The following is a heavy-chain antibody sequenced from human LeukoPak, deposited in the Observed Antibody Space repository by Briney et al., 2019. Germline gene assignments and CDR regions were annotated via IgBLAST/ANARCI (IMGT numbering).Heavy chain of an antibody. Sequence: GGSLRLSCAASGFTVSSNYMSWVRQAPGKGLEWVSVIYSGGSTYYADSVKGRFTISRDNSKNTLYLQMNSLRAEDTAVYYCAREGMYDSSGYRDYWGQGTLVTVSS. CDR2: IYSGGST. D-gene: IGHD3-22*01. CDR3: AREGMYDSSGYRDY. CDR1: GFTVSSNY. J-gene: IGHJ4*02. V-gene: IGHV3-66*01.